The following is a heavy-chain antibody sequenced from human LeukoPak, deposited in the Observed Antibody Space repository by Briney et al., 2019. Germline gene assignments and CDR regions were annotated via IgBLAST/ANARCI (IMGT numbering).Heavy chain of an antibody. CDR3: TSDRSYSGNDVTYLCS. V-gene: IGHV3-30-3*01. D-gene: IGHD5-12*01. CDR1: GFLLSTYS. Sequence: PGGSLRLLCTTSGFLLSTYSIHWVRQAPGKGLEWVAVVSSDGSNNFYADSVKGRFTISRDNSKNTLYLQMNSLRIDDTAVYYCTSDRSYSGNDVTYLCSWGPGTLVTVSP. CDR2: VSSDGSNN. J-gene: IGHJ5*01.